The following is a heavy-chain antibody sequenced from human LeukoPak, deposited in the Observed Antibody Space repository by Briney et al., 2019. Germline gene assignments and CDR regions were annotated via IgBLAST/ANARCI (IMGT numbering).Heavy chain of an antibody. CDR2: IYHTGST. D-gene: IGHD3-16*02. CDR3: ASYKDDYVWGTYRW. J-gene: IGHJ4*02. V-gene: IGHV4-38-2*01. Sequence: SETLSLTCAVSGYSISSGYYWGWVRQAPGKGLEWIGSIYHTGSTDYNPSLKSRLTISVDMSKNQFSLNLRSVTAADTAVYYCASYKDDYVWGTYRWWGQGMLVTVSS. CDR1: GYSISSGYY.